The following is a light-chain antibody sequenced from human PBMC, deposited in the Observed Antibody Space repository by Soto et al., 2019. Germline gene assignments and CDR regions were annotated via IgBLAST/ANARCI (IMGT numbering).Light chain of an antibody. J-gene: IGKJ3*01. CDR2: GSS. CDR3: QQYGRSPFT. V-gene: IGKV3-20*01. CDR1: QTISSGY. Sequence: EVVLTQSPGTLSLSPGQRATLSCRASQTISSGYLAWYQQRSGQTPRLLIYGSSSRASDIPDRFSGSGSGTDFTLTITRLEPEDFAVYYCQQYGRSPFTFGPGTKVDIK.